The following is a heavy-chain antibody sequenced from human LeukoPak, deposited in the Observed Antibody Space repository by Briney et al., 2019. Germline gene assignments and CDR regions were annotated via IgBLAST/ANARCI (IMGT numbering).Heavy chain of an antibody. V-gene: IGHV4-34*01. CDR1: GGSFSGYY. CDR2: INHSGST. Sequence: SETLSLTCAVYGGSFSGYYWSWIRQPPGKGLEWIGEINHSGSTNYNPSLKSRVTISVDTSKNQFSLKLSSVTAADTAVYYCARGTLVEYSSGWYWGDYWGQGTLVTVSS. CDR3: ARGTLVEYSSGWYWGDY. D-gene: IGHD6-19*01. J-gene: IGHJ4*02.